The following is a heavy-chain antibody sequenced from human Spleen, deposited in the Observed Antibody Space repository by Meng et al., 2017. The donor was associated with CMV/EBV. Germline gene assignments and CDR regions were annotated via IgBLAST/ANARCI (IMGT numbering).Heavy chain of an antibody. V-gene: IGHV3-21*01. J-gene: IGHJ4*02. CDR1: GFTFSSYG. CDR3: ARGGDYGDY. Sequence: GGSLRLSCAESGFTFSSYGMHWVRQAPGKGLEWVSTITPGVRTHYADSVKGRFTISRDNAENSLYLQMSNLRAEDTAVYYCARGGDYGDYWGQGTLVTVSS. CDR2: ITPGVRT. D-gene: IGHD4-17*01.